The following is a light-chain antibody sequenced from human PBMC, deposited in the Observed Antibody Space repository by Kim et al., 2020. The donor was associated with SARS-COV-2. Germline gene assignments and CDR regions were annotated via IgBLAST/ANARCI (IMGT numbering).Light chain of an antibody. V-gene: IGLV6-57*01. CDR2: DDH. J-gene: IGLJ3*02. CDR3: QSYDDNIWV. CDR1: SGSIVSDF. Sequence: GKTVIISWTRSSGSIVSDFVQWFQQRPGSSPTTVIYDDHKRPSGVPDRFSGAVDSSSNSASLTISGLRAEDEADYYCQSYDDNIWVFGGGTQLTVL.